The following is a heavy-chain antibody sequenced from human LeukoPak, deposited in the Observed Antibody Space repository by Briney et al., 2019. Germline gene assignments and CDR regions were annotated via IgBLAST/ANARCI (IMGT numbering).Heavy chain of an antibody. J-gene: IGHJ1*01. D-gene: IGHD5/OR15-5a*01. CDR1: GGSISSYY. CDR3: AKYSLSREPFQH. Sequence: SETLSLTCTVSGGSISSYYWSWIRQPPGKGLEWIGYIYNSGSTFYNPSLERRLTISIDMSKDQMSMRLNSVTAADTAVYFCAKYSLSREPFQHWGQGTLVTVSS. CDR2: IYNSGST. V-gene: IGHV4-59*04.